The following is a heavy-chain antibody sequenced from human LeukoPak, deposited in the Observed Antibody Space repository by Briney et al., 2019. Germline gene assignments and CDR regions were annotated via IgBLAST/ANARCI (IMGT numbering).Heavy chain of an antibody. CDR3: ARETMIVVVTQPNFDY. D-gene: IGHD3-22*01. CDR2: INPNSGGT. J-gene: IGHJ4*02. CDR1: GYTFTGYY. V-gene: IGHV1-2*06. Sequence: GASVKVSCKASGYTFTGYYMHWVRQAPGQGLEWMGRINPNSGGTNYAQKFQGRVTMTRDTSISTAYMELSRLRSDDTAVDYCARETMIVVVTQPNFDYWGQGTLVTVSS.